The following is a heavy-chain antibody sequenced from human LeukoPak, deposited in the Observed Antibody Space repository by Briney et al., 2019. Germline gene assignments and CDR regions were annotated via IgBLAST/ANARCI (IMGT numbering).Heavy chain of an antibody. V-gene: IGHV3-7*01. Sequence: GGSLRLSCAASGFTFSSYWMSWVRQAPGKGLEWVANIKQDGSEKYYVDSVKGRFTISRDNAKNSLYLQMNALRAEDTAVYYCARALSGSTNCYACFDYWGQGTLVTVSS. CDR3: ARALSGSTNCYACFDY. J-gene: IGHJ4*02. D-gene: IGHD2-2*01. CDR1: GFTFSSYW. CDR2: IKQDGSEK.